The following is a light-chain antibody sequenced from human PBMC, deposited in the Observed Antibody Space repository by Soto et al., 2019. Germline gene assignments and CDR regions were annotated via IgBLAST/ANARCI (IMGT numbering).Light chain of an antibody. J-gene: IGLJ3*02. CDR2: SNN. CDR1: SSNIGTNT. V-gene: IGLV1-44*01. CDR3: AAWDDSLSGWV. Sequence: QSVLTQPPSASGTPGQRVTISCSGRSSNIGTNTVNWYQQFPGTAPKLLIYSNNQRPSGVPDRFSGSKPDTSASLAISGLQSEDEADYYCAAWDDSLSGWVFGGGTKLTVL.